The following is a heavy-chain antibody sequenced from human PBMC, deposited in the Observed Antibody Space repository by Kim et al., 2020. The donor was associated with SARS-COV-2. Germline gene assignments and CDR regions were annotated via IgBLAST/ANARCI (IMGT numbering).Heavy chain of an antibody. J-gene: IGHJ4*02. CDR2: IYSGGST. Sequence: SETLSLTCSVSGVSISSSNYYWGWIRQPPGKGLEWIGNIYSGGSTYYNPSLMSRVTISVDTSNNQFSLKLSSVTAAYTAVYYCARRSPKGWFTDFWGQGTLVTVSS. D-gene: IGHD6-19*01. V-gene: IGHV4-39*01. CDR1: GVSISSSNYY. CDR3: ARRSPKGWFTDF.